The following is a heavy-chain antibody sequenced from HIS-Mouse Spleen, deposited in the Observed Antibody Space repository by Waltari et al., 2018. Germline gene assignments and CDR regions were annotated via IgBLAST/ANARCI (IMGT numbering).Heavy chain of an antibody. Sequence: QVQLQQSGPGLEKPSQTLSPTSSIPGHSVATNSASWHLTRQSPSRGLEWLGSTYYRSKWYNDYAVSVKSRITINPDTSKNQFSLQLNSVTPEDTAVYYCARVTGDDAFDIWGQGTMVTVSS. CDR1: GHSVATNSAS. J-gene: IGHJ3*02. D-gene: IGHD7-27*01. CDR2: TYYRSKWYN. CDR3: ARVTGDDAFDI. V-gene: IGHV6-1*01.